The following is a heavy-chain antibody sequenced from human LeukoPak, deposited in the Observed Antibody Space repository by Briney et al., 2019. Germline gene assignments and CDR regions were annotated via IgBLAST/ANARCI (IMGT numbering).Heavy chain of an antibody. CDR3: ARARSGYDLDAFDI. CDR2: ISYDGSNK. J-gene: IGHJ3*02. D-gene: IGHD3-22*01. Sequence: GGSLRLSCAASRFTFSSYAMHWVRQAPGKGLEWVAVISYDGSNKYYADSVKGRFTISRDNSKNTLYLQMNSLRAEDTAVYYCARARSGYDLDAFDIWGQGTMVTVSS. V-gene: IGHV3-30*04. CDR1: RFTFSSYA.